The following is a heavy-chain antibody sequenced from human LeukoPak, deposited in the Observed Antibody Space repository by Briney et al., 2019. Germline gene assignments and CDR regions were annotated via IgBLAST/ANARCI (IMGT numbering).Heavy chain of an antibody. CDR3: ASGTFYCTNGVCYTWFDP. Sequence: SETLSLTCTASGGSISSYYWSWIRQPAGKGLEWIGRIYTSGSTNYNPSLKSRVTMSVDTSKNQFSLKLSSVTAADTAAYYCASGTFYCTNGVCYTWFDPWGQGTLVTVSS. CDR2: IYTSGST. J-gene: IGHJ5*02. V-gene: IGHV4-4*07. D-gene: IGHD2-8*01. CDR1: GGSISSYY.